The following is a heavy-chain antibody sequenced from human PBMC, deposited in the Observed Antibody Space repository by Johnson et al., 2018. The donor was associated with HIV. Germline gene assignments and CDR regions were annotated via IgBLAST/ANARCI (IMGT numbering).Heavy chain of an antibody. CDR3: ARGGLGDYVVAFDI. V-gene: IGHV3-7*01. D-gene: IGHD4-17*01. Sequence: MLLVESGGGLVQPGASLRLSCAASGFTFRNFWMNWVRQAPGKGLVWVANINQEGGGKYYVDYVKGRFTISRDNAKNSLYLQMNNLRAEDTAMYYCARGGLGDYVVAFDIWGQGTMVTVSS. J-gene: IGHJ3*02. CDR1: GFTFRNFW. CDR2: INQEGGGK.